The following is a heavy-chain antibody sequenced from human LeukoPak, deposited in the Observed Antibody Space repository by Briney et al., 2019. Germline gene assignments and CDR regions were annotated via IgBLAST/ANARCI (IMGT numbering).Heavy chain of an antibody. D-gene: IGHD3-22*01. CDR3: ARDHATYYYDSSGYYDY. J-gene: IGHJ4*02. Sequence: GGSLRLSCAASGFTFSNYEMNWVRQAPGKGLEWVSFISRSGATIYYTDSVKGRLTISRDNAKNSLYLQMNSLRAEDTAVYYCARDHATYYYDSSGYYDYWGQGTLVTVSS. CDR2: ISRSGATI. CDR1: GFTFSNYE. V-gene: IGHV3-48*03.